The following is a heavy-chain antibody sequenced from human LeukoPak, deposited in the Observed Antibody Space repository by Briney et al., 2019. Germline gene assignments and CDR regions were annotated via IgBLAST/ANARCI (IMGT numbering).Heavy chain of an antibody. Sequence: GGSLRLSCAASGFTFSDYYMSWIRQAPGKGLEWVSYISSSGSTIYYADPVKGRFTISRDNAKNSLYLQMNSLRAEDTAVYYCARAYYDSSGYYYPSDYWGQGTLVTVSS. J-gene: IGHJ4*02. CDR3: ARAYYDSSGYYYPSDY. D-gene: IGHD3-22*01. V-gene: IGHV3-11*04. CDR1: GFTFSDYY. CDR2: ISSSGSTI.